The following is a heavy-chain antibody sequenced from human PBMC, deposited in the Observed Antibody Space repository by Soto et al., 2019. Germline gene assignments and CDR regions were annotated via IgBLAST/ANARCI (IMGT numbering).Heavy chain of an antibody. D-gene: IGHD6-19*01. Sequence: EVQLVESGGGLVQPGGSLRLSCAASGFTFCRYWMHWVRQAPGKGLVWVSSISSDGSNIIYADSVKGRFTISRDDAKNTLYLQMNNLRDEDTAVYYCGRDQTMAGPTTLDYWGQGALVTVSS. CDR1: GFTFCRYW. J-gene: IGHJ4*02. CDR2: ISSDGSNI. CDR3: GRDQTMAGPTTLDY. V-gene: IGHV3-74*01.